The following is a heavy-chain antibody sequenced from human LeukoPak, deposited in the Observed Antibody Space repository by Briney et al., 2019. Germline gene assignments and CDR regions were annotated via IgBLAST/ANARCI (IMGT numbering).Heavy chain of an antibody. CDR2: ISYDGSNK. CDR3: ARAPVVVTPPPDY. CDR1: GFTFSSHA. V-gene: IGHV3-30*04. J-gene: IGHJ4*02. D-gene: IGHD2-21*02. Sequence: PGGSLRLSCAASGFTFSSHAMHWVRQAPGKGLEWVAVISYDGSNKYYADSVKGRFTISRDNSKNTLYLQMNSLRAEDTAVYYCARAPVVVTPPPDYWGQGTLVTVSS.